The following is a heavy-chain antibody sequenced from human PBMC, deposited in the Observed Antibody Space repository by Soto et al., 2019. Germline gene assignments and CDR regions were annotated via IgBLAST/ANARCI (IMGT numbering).Heavy chain of an antibody. J-gene: IGHJ3*01. CDR1: GFTFRSFA. V-gene: IGHV3-23*04. CDR2: ISGNGGRT. CDR3: AKDPNGDYDGGFDF. Sequence: EVRLVESGGDLVQPGGSLKLSCAASGFTFRSFAMSWVRQAPGKGPEWVSGISGNGGRTYYADSVKGLFTISRDNSKSTLYLQMDSLRAEDTAVYYCAKDPNGDYDGGFDFRGQGTMVIVSS. D-gene: IGHD4-17*01.